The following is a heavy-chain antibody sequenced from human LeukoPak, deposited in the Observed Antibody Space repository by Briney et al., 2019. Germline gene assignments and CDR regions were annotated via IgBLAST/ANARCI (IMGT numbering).Heavy chain of an antibody. V-gene: IGHV1-18*01. CDR1: GYSFVLYG. D-gene: IGHD3-3*01. Sequence: RASMKVSCKASGYSFVLYGISWVRQAPGQGLAWMGWINPNTGGTNFAPKFQSRLTLTSDTPMRTAYMELSSLKSDDTAVYYCARVRTKTIFGASDAFDLWGQGTLVTVSS. CDR2: INPNTGGT. CDR3: ARVRTKTIFGASDAFDL. J-gene: IGHJ3*01.